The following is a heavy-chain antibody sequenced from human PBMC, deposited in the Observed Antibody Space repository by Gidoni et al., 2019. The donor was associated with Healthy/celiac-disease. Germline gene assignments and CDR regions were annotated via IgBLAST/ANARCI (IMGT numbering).Heavy chain of an antibody. CDR2: IYPGDSDT. Sequence: EVQLVQSGAEVKKPGESLKISCKGSGYSFTSYWIGWVRQLPGKGLEWMGIIYPGDSDTRYSPSFQGQVTISADKSISTAYLQWSSLKASDTAMYYCARQGWCSGGSCYPLDYWGQGTLVTVSS. V-gene: IGHV5-51*01. J-gene: IGHJ4*02. CDR3: ARQGWCSGGSCYPLDY. CDR1: GYSFTSYW. D-gene: IGHD2-15*01.